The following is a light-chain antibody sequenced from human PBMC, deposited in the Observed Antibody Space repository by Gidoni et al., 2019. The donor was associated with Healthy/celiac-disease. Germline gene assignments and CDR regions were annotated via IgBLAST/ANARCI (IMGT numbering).Light chain of an antibody. CDR1: SSNIGAGYD. CDR2: GNS. V-gene: IGLV1-40*01. J-gene: IGLJ2*01. CDR3: QSYDSSLSGPVV. Sequence: QSVLTPPPSVSGAPGQRVTISCTGSSSNIGAGYDVHWYQQLPGTAPKLLFYGNSTRPSGVPDRFSGSKAGTSASLAITGLQAEYESDYYCQSYDSSLSGPVVFGGGTKLXVX.